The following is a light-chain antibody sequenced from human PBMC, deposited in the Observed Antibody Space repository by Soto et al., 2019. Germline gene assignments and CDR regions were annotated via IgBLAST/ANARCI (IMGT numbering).Light chain of an antibody. V-gene: IGLV1-47*02. Sequence: QSVLTQPPSASGTPGQRVTISCSGSSSNIGSNYVFWYQHFPGTAPKVLIYNNNQRPSGVPDRISGSKSGTSASLAISGLRSEDEAEYYCATWDGSLNGVVFGGGTKRTVL. CDR3: ATWDGSLNGVV. CDR1: SSNIGSNY. CDR2: NNN. J-gene: IGLJ2*01.